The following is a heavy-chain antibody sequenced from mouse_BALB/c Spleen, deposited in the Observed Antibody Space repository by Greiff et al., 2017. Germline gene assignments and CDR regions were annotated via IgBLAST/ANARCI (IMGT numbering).Heavy chain of an antibody. D-gene: IGHD1-1*01. CDR2: INSNGGST. Sequence: EVKLMESGGGLVQPGGSLKLSCAASGFTFSSYGMSWVRQTPDKRLELVATINSNGGSTYYPDSVKGRFTISRDNAKNTLYLQMSSLKSEDTAMYYCARDQGIKGYFDYWGQGTTLTVSS. CDR3: ARDQGIKGYFDY. V-gene: IGHV5-6-3*01. CDR1: GFTFSSYG. J-gene: IGHJ2*01.